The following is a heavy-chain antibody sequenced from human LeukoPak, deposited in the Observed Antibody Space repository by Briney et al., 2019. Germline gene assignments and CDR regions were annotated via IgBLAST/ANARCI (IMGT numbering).Heavy chain of an antibody. Sequence: GGSLRLSCAASGFTFSSYGMHWVRQAPGKGLEWVAVISYDGSNKYYADSMKGRFTISRDNSKNTLYLQMNSLRAEDTALYYCASNVPELLWFGELSGAFDIWGQGTMVTVSS. J-gene: IGHJ3*02. D-gene: IGHD3-10*01. V-gene: IGHV3-30*03. CDR3: ASNVPELLWFGELSGAFDI. CDR1: GFTFSSYG. CDR2: ISYDGSNK.